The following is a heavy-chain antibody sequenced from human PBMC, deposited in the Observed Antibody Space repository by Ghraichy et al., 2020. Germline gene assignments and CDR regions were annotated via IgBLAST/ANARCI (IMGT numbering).Heavy chain of an antibody. D-gene: IGHD1-7*01. CDR1: GYTFTGYY. CDR3: ARVGSVTGTVGFDP. Sequence: ASVKVSCKASGYTFTGYYMHWVRQAPGQGLEWMGWINPNSGGTNYAQKFQGWVTMTRDTSISTAYMELSRLRSDDTAVYYCARVGSVTGTVGFDPWGQGTLVTVSS. V-gene: IGHV1-2*04. CDR2: INPNSGGT. J-gene: IGHJ5*02.